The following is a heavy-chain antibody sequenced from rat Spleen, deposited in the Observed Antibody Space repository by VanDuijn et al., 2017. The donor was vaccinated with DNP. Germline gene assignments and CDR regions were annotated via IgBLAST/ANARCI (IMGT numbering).Heavy chain of an antibody. J-gene: IGHJ4*01. D-gene: IGHD4-3*01. CDR3: ARSGRYYAMDV. V-gene: IGHV5-7*01. Sequence: EVQLVESGGGLVQPGRSLKLSCVASGFTFSNYHMAWVRQAPRKGLEWFATISPSGSRTYYPDSVKGRFTISRDNAKSTLYLQMNSLRSDDMATYYGARSGRYYAMDVWGQGTSVTVSS. CDR2: ISPSGSRT. CDR1: GFTFSNYH.